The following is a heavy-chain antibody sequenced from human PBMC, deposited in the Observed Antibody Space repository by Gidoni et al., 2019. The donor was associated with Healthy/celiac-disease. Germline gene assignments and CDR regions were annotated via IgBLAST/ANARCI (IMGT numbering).Heavy chain of an antibody. J-gene: IGHJ3*02. Sequence: EVQLVESGGGLVQPGRSLRLSCAASGFTFDDYAMHWVRQAPGKGLEWVSGISWNSGSIGYADSVKGRFTISRDNAKNSLYLQMNSLRAEDTALYYCAKDMGFNYYDSSGDAFDIWGQGTMVTVSS. V-gene: IGHV3-9*01. CDR3: AKDMGFNYYDSSGDAFDI. CDR2: ISWNSGSI. CDR1: GFTFDDYA. D-gene: IGHD3-22*01.